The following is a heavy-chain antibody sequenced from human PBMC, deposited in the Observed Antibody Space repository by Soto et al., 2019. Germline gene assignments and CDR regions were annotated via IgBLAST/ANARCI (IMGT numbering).Heavy chain of an antibody. CDR2: ISYDGSNN. CDR3: ARDSYYYDSSGYYTFDH. Sequence: QVQLVESGGGVVQPGRSLRLSCADSGFTFSSYGMHWVRQAPGKGLEWVAHISYDGSNNNYVDSVKGRFTISRDNSKKMMYLQMNSLRAEDTAVYYWARDSYYYDSSGYYTFDHWGQGTLVTVSS. D-gene: IGHD3-22*01. J-gene: IGHJ4*02. CDR1: GFTFSSYG. V-gene: IGHV3-30*03.